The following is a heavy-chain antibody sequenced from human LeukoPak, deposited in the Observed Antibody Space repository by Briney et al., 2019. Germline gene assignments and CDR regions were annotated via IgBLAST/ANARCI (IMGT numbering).Heavy chain of an antibody. J-gene: IGHJ6*02. V-gene: IGHV3-72*01. CDR3: GRIAINGNNGMYV. CDR1: LFKFSDHY. CDR2: SRNEASSYGT. D-gene: IGHD1/OR15-1a*01. Sequence: PGWSHRLSCPACLFKFSDHYIDWLGQAPAKGGEGVGRSRNEASSYGTEDAASVEGRFTISRDGTERSLYLQMNSLRTEDTAVYYCGRIAINGNNGMYVWGQGTTVTVSS.